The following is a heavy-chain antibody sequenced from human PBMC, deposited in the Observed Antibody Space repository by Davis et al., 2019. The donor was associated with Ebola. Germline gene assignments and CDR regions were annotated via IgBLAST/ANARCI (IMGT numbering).Heavy chain of an antibody. CDR3: ARDYYDSSGYLWYFDL. CDR2: IYHGGTT. Sequence: SETLSLTCAVSGGSISSSSWWSWVRQSPGKGLEWIGEIYHGGTTNYKPSLKSRITISLDKSKNQFSLKLSSVTAADTAVYYCARDYYDSSGYLWYFDLWGRGTLVTVSS. D-gene: IGHD3-22*01. CDR1: GGSISSSSW. J-gene: IGHJ2*01. V-gene: IGHV4-4*02.